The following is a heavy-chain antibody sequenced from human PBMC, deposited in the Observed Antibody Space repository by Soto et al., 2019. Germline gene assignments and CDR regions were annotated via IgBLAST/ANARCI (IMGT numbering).Heavy chain of an antibody. J-gene: IGHJ6*02. Sequence: QVQLQESGPGLVKPSETLSLTCTVSGDSFSNYYWRWIRQPAGKGLEWIGRIYPSGTTNYNPSLKSRLTISRDTSKNQCSLSLRSVTAADTAVYFCARDDLGSAGMDVWGQGTTVTVSS. CDR1: GDSFSNYY. D-gene: IGHD3-10*01. CDR2: IYPSGTT. CDR3: ARDDLGSAGMDV. V-gene: IGHV4-4*07.